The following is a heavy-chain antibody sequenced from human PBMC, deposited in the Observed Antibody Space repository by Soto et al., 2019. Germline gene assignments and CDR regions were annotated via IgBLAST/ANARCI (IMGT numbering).Heavy chain of an antibody. CDR3: ARNRXLLRNYYYYYGMDV. D-gene: IGHD1-26*01. CDR2: INPNSGGT. J-gene: IGHJ6*02. V-gene: IGHV1-2*02. Sequence: ASVKVSCKASGYTFTGYYMHWVRQAPGQGLEWMGWINPNSGGTNYAQKFQGRVTMTRDTSISTAYMELSRLRSDDTAVYYCARNRXLLRNYYYYYGMDVWGQGTKVTVSS. CDR1: GYTFTGYY.